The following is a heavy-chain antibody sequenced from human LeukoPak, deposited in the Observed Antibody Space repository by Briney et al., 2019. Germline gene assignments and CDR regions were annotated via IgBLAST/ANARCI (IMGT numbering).Heavy chain of an antibody. CDR3: ARVVRGIPRLSYYYYYYMDV. CDR1: GGSFSGYY. CDR2: INHSGST. V-gene: IGHV4-34*01. Sequence: SETLSLTCAVYGGSFSGYYWSWIRQPPGKGLEWIGEINHSGSTNYNPSLKSRVTISVDTSKNQFSLKLSSVTAADTAVYYCARVVRGIPRLSYYYYYYMDVWGKGTTVTVSS. D-gene: IGHD6-13*01. J-gene: IGHJ6*03.